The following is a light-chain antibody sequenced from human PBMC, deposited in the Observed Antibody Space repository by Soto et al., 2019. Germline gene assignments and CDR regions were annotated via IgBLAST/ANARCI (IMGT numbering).Light chain of an antibody. CDR1: TTDIDSSEY. Sequence: QSALSRSVSGFPGQSVTLSCTGATTDIDSSEYVSWYQQHPGEAPRLLIYDVTKRPAGVPSRFSGSKSGKTASLTISGLRTEDEGVYFCCSFAGPSSIFDGGTKLTVL. CDR3: CSFAGPSSI. J-gene: IGLJ2*01. CDR2: DVT. V-gene: IGLV2-11*01.